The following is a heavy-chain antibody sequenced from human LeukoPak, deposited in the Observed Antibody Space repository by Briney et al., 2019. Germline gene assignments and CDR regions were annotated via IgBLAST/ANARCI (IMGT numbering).Heavy chain of an antibody. J-gene: IGHJ5*02. CDR2: IYHSGST. CDR3: ARDRGIYYDSSGYYDH. CDR1: GGSFSGYY. Sequence: PSETLSLTCAVYGGSFSGYYWSWIRQPPGKGLEWIGEIYHSGSTNYNPSLKSRVTISVDKSKNQFSLKLSSVTAADTAVYYCARDRGIYYDSSGYYDHWGQGTLVTVSS. V-gene: IGHV4-34*01. D-gene: IGHD3-22*01.